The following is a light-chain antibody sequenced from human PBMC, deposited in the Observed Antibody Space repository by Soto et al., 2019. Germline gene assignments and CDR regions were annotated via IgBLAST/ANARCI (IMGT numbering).Light chain of an antibody. CDR1: TGAVTSGYY. Sequence: QAVVTQEPSLTVSPGGTVTLTCASSTGAVTSGYYPNWFQQKPGQAPRALIYNTSNRHSWTPARFSGSLLGGKAALTLSGVQPEDEADYYCLLYYGGAQPWVFGGGTKLTVL. CDR3: LLYYGGAQPWV. J-gene: IGLJ3*02. V-gene: IGLV7-43*01. CDR2: NTS.